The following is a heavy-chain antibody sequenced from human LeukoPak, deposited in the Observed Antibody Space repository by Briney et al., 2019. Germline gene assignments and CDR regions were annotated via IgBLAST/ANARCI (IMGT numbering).Heavy chain of an antibody. V-gene: IGHV4-34*01. D-gene: IGHD3-9*01. CDR3: ARPGQADYDILTGYYRDDAFDI. J-gene: IGHJ3*02. CDR1: GGSFSGYY. Sequence: SETLSLTCAVYGGSFSGYYWSWIRQPPGKGLEWIGEINHSGSTNYNPSLKSRVTISVDTSKNQFSLKLSSVTAADTAVYYCARPGQADYDILTGYYRDDAFDIWGQGTMVTVSS. CDR2: INHSGST.